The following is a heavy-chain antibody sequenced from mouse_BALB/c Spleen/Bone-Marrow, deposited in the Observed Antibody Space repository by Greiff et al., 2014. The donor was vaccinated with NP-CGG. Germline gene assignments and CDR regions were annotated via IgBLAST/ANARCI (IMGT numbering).Heavy chain of an antibody. CDR1: GFTFSSFG. Sequence: EVKLMESGGGLVQPGGSRKLSCAASGFTFSSFGMHWVRQAPEKGLEWVAYISSGSTDIFYADTVKGRFTISRDNPKNTLFLQMTSLRSEDTAMYYCARGGNWDDFDVWGAGTTVTVSS. V-gene: IGHV5-17*02. D-gene: IGHD4-1*01. CDR3: ARGGNWDDFDV. CDR2: ISSGSTDI. J-gene: IGHJ1*01.